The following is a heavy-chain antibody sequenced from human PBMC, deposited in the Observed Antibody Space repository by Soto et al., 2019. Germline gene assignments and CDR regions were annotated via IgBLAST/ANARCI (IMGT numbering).Heavy chain of an antibody. V-gene: IGHV1-46*01. J-gene: IGHJ5*02. CDR3: ARESLELRFLEWFSRGAPLDP. Sequence: QVQLVQSGAEVKKPGASVKVSCKASGYTFTSYYMHWVRQAPGQGLEWMGIINPSGGSTSYAQKFQGRVTMTRDTSTSTVYRGLSSLRSEDTAVYYCARESLELRFLEWFSRGAPLDPWGQGTLVTVSS. CDR2: INPSGGST. D-gene: IGHD3-3*01. CDR1: GYTFTSYY.